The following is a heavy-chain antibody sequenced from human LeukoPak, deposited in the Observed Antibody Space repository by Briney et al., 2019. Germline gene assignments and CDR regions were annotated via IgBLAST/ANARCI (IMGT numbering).Heavy chain of an antibody. CDR2: INHSGST. D-gene: IGHD6-13*01. Sequence: PSETLSLTCAVYGGSFSGYYWSWIRQPPGKGLQWIGEINHSGSTNYNPSLKSRVTISVDTSKNQFSLKLSSVTAADTAVYYCARGLEAAEGWWFDPWGQGTLVTVSS. J-gene: IGHJ5*02. CDR1: GGSFSGYY. V-gene: IGHV4-34*01. CDR3: ARGLEAAEGWWFDP.